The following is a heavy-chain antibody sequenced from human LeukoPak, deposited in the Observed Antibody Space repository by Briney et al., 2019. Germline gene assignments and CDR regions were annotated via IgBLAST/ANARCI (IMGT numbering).Heavy chain of an antibody. J-gene: IGHJ4*02. CDR3: ARVICTGGSCFQNDY. CDR1: GFIFSNFE. V-gene: IGHV3-48*03. Sequence: GGSLRLSCTASGFIFSNFEMNWVRQAPGKGLQWLAYINSGATSEYYADSVKGRFTISKDNAKNSLFLQMNSLRVQDTAIYYCARVICTGGSCFQNDYWGQGTLVTVSS. D-gene: IGHD2-15*01. CDR2: INSGATSE.